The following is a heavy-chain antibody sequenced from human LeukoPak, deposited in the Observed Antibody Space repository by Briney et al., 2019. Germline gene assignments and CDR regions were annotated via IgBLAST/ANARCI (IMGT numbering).Heavy chain of an antibody. J-gene: IGHJ4*02. CDR2: IYYSGST. Sequence: PSETLSLTCTVSGGSISSYYWSWIRQPPGKGLEWIGYIYYSGSTYYNPSLKSRVTISVDTSKNQFSLKLSSVTAADTAVYYCARVDGDYGDYWGQGTQVTVSS. V-gene: IGHV4-59*12. CDR3: ARVDGDYGDY. D-gene: IGHD4-17*01. CDR1: GGSISSYY.